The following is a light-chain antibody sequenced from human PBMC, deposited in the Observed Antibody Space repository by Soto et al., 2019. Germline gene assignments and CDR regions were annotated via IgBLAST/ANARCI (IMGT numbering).Light chain of an antibody. CDR1: QGISNY. CDR2: AAS. J-gene: IGKJ3*01. Sequence: DIQMTQSPSSLSASVGDRVTITCRASQGISNYLAWYQQKPGKVPKLLIYAASTSQSGVPSRFSGSGSGTDFTLTISSLQPEDVATYYCQKYNSARFTFGPGTKVDIK. CDR3: QKYNSARFT. V-gene: IGKV1-27*01.